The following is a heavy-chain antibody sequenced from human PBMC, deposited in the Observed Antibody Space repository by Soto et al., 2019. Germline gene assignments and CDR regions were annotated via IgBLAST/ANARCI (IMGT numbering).Heavy chain of an antibody. D-gene: IGHD3-22*01. CDR1: GGSTTSGGYY. CDR2: IHYSGSN. J-gene: IGHJ4*02. CDR3: AREPYHYDSSGYYDL. V-gene: IGHV4-31*03. Sequence: SETLSLTCTVSGGSTTSGGYYWNWIRQHQGKGLEWIGYIHYSGSNYHNPSLKSRVTMSVDTTKNQISLKLSSVSAADTAIYYCAREPYHYDSSGYYDLWGQGTRVTVSS.